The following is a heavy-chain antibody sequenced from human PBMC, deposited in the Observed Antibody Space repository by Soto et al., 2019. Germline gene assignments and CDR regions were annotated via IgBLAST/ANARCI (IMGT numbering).Heavy chain of an antibody. Sequence: EVQLVESGGGLVQPGGSLRLSCAASGFTFSNYWMSWVRQAPGKGLEWVANTNLDGSEKYYVDSVGGRFTISRDNAKNSLYLQMNSLRAEDTAVYYCARDLGYSSSSVGDYWGQGTLVTVSS. CDR3: ARDLGYSSSSVGDY. CDR1: GFTFSNYW. J-gene: IGHJ4*02. V-gene: IGHV3-7*01. D-gene: IGHD6-13*01. CDR2: TNLDGSEK.